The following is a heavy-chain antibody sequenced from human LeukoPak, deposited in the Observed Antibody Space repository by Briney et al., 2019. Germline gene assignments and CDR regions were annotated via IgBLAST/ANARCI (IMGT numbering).Heavy chain of an antibody. J-gene: IGHJ6*02. CDR3: ARDKTTVTTKGGYYYYYGMDV. D-gene: IGHD4-11*01. CDR2: IYHSGST. Sequence: SETLSLTCAVSGGFISSGGYSWSWIRQPPGKGLEWIGYIYHSGSTYYNPSLKSRVTISVDRSKNQFSLKLSSVTAADTAVYYCARDKTTVTTKGGYYYYYGMDVWGQGTTVTVSS. V-gene: IGHV4-30-2*01. CDR1: GGFISSGGYS.